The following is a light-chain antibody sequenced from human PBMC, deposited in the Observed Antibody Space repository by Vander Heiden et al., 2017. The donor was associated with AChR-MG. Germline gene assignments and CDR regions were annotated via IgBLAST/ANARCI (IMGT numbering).Light chain of an antibody. J-gene: IGKJ1*01. Sequence: TVMTQSPATLSVSPGERATLSCRASQSIANNLAWYQQKPGQVPRLLIYGASTRATGTPARFSGSGSGTEFTLTISSLQSEDFAVYYCQQYNNWPRTFGQGTKVDIK. CDR3: QQYNNWPRT. CDR2: GAS. V-gene: IGKV3-15*01. CDR1: QSIANN.